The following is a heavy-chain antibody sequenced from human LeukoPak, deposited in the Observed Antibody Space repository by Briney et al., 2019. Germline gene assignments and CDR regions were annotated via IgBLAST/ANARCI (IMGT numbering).Heavy chain of an antibody. Sequence: PSETLSLTCAVHGGSFSGYFWSWIRQPPGKGLEWIGEINESGSGDYNPSLKSRVTMSVDTSKNELSLKLTSVIAADTAVYYCARVVAESYFVVVPVERRGWSGWFDPWGQGTLVTVSS. V-gene: IGHV4-34*01. CDR3: ARVVAESYFVVVPVERRGWSGWFDP. J-gene: IGHJ5*02. CDR2: INESGSG. D-gene: IGHD2-2*01. CDR1: GGSFSGYF.